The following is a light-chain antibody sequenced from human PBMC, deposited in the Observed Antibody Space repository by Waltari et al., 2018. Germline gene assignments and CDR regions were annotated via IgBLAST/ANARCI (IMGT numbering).Light chain of an antibody. CDR2: EVS. CDR3: SSYTSSSTAV. Sequence: QSALTQPGSVSGSPGQSITISCTGTSSDVGGYNYVSWYQQHPGKAPKLMIYEVSNRLSGVSNRFSGSKSGNTASLTISGLQAEDEADYYCSSYTSSSTAVFGGGTKLTVL. V-gene: IGLV2-14*01. CDR1: SSDVGGYNY. J-gene: IGLJ2*01.